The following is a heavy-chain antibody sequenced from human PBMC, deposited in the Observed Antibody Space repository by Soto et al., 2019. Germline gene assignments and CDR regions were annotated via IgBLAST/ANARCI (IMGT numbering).Heavy chain of an antibody. D-gene: IGHD6-13*01. CDR3: ARDRIAAPYYFDY. V-gene: IGHV3-48*02. J-gene: IGHJ4*02. CDR2: ISSSSRTI. Sequence: PGGSLRLACAASGFIFSSYSMNWVRQAPGKGLEWVSYISSSSRTIYYADSVKGRFTISRDNAKNSLYLQMNSLRDEDTAVYYCARDRIAAPYYFDYWGQGIPVTVSS. CDR1: GFIFSSYS.